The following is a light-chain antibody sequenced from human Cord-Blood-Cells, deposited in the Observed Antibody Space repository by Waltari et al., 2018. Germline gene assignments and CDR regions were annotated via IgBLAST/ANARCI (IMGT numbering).Light chain of an antibody. CDR2: DVS. J-gene: IGLJ1*01. CDR1: SSDGGGFNY. Sequence: QSALTQPRSVSGSPGQSVTISCTATSSDGGGFNYFPWYQQHPGKAPKLMIYDVSKRPSGVPDRFSGSKSGNTASLTISGLQAEDEADYYCCSYAGSYTYVFGTGTKVTVL. CDR3: CSYAGSYTYV. V-gene: IGLV2-11*01.